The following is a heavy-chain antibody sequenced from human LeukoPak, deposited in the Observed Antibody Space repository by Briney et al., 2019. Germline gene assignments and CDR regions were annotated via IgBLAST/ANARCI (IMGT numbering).Heavy chain of an antibody. J-gene: IGHJ3*02. Sequence: GGSLRLSRAASGFTFSNYAMSWVRQAPGKGLEWVSTISTSGGSTYYADSVKGRFTISRDNSKNTLYLQMNSLRPEDTAVYYCAKAIAAAGLGNDAFDIWGQGTMVTVSS. CDR2: ISTSGGST. CDR3: AKAIAAAGLGNDAFDI. V-gene: IGHV3-23*01. CDR1: GFTFSNYA. D-gene: IGHD6-13*01.